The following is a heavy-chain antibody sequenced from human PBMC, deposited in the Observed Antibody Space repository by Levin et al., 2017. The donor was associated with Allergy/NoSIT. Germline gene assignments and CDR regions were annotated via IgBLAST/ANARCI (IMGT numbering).Heavy chain of an antibody. CDR2: IIPIFGTA. D-gene: IGHD1-26*01. V-gene: IGHV1-69*13. CDR1: GGTFSSYA. Sequence: ASVKVSCKASGGTFSSYAISWVRQAPGQGLEWMGGIIPIFGTANYAQKFQGRVTITADESTSTAYMELSSLRSEDTAVYYCTIVGATPPLVDYWGQGTLVTVSS. CDR3: TIVGATPPLVDY. J-gene: IGHJ4*02.